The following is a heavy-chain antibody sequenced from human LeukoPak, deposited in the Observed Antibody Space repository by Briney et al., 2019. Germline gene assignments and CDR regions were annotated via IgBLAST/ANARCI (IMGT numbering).Heavy chain of an antibody. CDR1: GDSIIYYY. V-gene: IGHV4-59*01. CDR2: IFKNGKT. J-gene: IGHJ1*01. CDR3: ARGGPGWLVTQYLQY. Sequence: KASETLSLTCTVSGDSIIYYYWSWIRQTPGKGLEWIGYIFKNGKTDYNSSLRSRVTISMDTSKNQISLQLKSVTAADTAMYYCARGGPGWLVTQYLQYWGQGTLVTVSS. D-gene: IGHD6-19*01.